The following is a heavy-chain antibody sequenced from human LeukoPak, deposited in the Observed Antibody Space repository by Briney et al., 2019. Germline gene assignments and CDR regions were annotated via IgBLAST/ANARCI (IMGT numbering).Heavy chain of an antibody. J-gene: IGHJ4*02. CDR3: ARVPGPYTTSRSDF. D-gene: IGHD2-2*01. CDR1: GYTFSAHY. CDR2: IDPASGGT. V-gene: IGHV1-2*02. Sequence: ASVRVSCKTSGYTFSAHYLHWVRQAPGQRPEWVGRIDPASGGTHYAQKFQGRVTVTRDTSTTTVDMGLSGLRSDDTAVYYCARVPGPYTTSRSDFWGQGTLVTVSS.